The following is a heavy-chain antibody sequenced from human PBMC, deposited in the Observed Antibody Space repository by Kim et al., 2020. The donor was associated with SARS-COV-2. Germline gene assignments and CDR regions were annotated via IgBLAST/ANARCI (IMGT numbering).Heavy chain of an antibody. CDR2: ISYDGSNK. CDR3: ARYGSGSYYNSLDYYSGMDV. CDR1: GFTFSSYG. D-gene: IGHD3-10*01. J-gene: IGHJ6*02. Sequence: GGSLRLSCAASGFTFSSYGMHWVRQAPGKGLEWVAVISYDGSNKYYADSVKGRFTISRDNSKNTLYLQMNSLRAEDTAVYYCARYGSGSYYNSLDYYSGMDVWGQGTTVTVSS. V-gene: IGHV3-30*03.